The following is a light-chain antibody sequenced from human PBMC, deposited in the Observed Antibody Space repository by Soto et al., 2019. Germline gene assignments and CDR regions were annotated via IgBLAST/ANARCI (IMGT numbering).Light chain of an antibody. Sequence: QSVLTQPSSASGTPGQRVTISCSGSSYNIGSNYVYWYQQLPGTAPKLLIYRNNQRPSGVPDRFSGSKSGPSASLAISGLRSEDEAHYYCAAWDDRLSYVFGTGTKVTV. CDR2: RNN. CDR1: SYNIGSNY. CDR3: AAWDDRLSYV. V-gene: IGLV1-47*01. J-gene: IGLJ1*01.